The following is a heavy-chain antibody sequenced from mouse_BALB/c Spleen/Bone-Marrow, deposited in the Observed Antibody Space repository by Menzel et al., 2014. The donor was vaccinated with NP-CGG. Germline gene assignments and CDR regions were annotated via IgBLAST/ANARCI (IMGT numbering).Heavy chain of an antibody. V-gene: IGHV1-62-2*01. CDR3: ARHEDYGSSYYYAMDY. D-gene: IGHD1-1*01. CDR1: GYTFTEYI. J-gene: IGHJ4*01. CDR2: FYPGSGSI. Sequence: QVQLKDSGAELVKPGASVKLSCKASGYTFTEYIIHWVKRRSGQGLEWIGWFYPGSGSIKYNEKFKDKATLTADKSSSTVYMELSRLTSEDSAVYFCARHEDYGSSYYYAMDYWGQGTSVTVSS.